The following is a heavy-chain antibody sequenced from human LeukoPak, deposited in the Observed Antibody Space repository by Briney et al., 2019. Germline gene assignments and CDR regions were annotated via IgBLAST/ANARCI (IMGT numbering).Heavy chain of an antibody. CDR3: ATPYYDSSGYHALDY. J-gene: IGHJ4*02. V-gene: IGHV1-69*05. Sequence: SVKVSCKASGGTFSRDAISWVRQAPGQGLEWMGGIIPIFGTANYAQKFQGRVTITTDESTSTAYMELSSLRSEDTAVCYCATPYYDSSGYHALDYWGQGTLVTVSS. D-gene: IGHD3-22*01. CDR2: IIPIFGTA. CDR1: GGTFSRDA.